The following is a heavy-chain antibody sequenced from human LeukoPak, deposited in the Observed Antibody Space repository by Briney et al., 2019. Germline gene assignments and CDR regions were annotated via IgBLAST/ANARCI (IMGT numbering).Heavy chain of an antibody. Sequence: PGGSLRLSCAASGFTFSSYAMSWVRQAPGKGLEWVSAISGSGGSTYYADSVKGRFTISRDNSKNTLYLQMNSLRAEDTAVYYCAKGARARGYSYGSYFDYWGQGTLVTVSS. CDR3: AKGARARGYSYGSYFDY. CDR1: GFTFSSYA. J-gene: IGHJ4*02. CDR2: ISGSGGST. D-gene: IGHD5-18*01. V-gene: IGHV3-23*01.